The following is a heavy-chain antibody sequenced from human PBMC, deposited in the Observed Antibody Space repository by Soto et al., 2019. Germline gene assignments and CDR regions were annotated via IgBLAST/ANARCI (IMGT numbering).Heavy chain of an antibody. CDR3: ARGRGAAADYFDF. J-gene: IGHJ4*02. V-gene: IGHV3-11*05. Sequence: QVQLVESGGGLVKPGGSLRLSCAVSGFTFSDYYMTWIRQAPGTGLEWVSYISSSTSHTNYADSVKGRFTISRDNAKNSLFLQMNRLRAEDTAVYYCARGRGAAADYFDFWGQGTLVTVSS. CDR2: ISSSTSHT. D-gene: IGHD6-13*01. CDR1: GFTFSDYY.